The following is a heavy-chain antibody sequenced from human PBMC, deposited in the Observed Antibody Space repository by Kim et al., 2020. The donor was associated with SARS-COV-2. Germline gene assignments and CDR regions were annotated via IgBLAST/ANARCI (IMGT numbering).Heavy chain of an antibody. Sequence: SETLSLTCSVSGDSISSYYWSWIRQPPGKGLEWIGYIYYSGSTNYNPSLKSRVTISIDTSKNQFSLKLSSVTAADTAVYYCARGGGKIDYWGQGTLVTVSS. CDR1: GDSISSYY. V-gene: IGHV4-59*01. J-gene: IGHJ4*02. CDR2: IYYSGST. D-gene: IGHD2-15*01. CDR3: ARGGGKIDY.